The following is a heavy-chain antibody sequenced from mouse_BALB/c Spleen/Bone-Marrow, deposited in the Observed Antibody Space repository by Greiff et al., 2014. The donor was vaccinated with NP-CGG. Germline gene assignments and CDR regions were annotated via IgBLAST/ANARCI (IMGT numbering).Heavy chain of an antibody. D-gene: IGHD2-1*01. Sequence: VMLVESGPGLVAPSLSLSITCTVSGFSLNDYGVSWIRQPPGKGLEWLGVIWGGGSTYYNSALKSRLSISKDNSKSQVFLKMNSLQTDDTAMYYCAKQYGNYDWYFDVWGAGTTVTVSS. CDR1: GFSLNDYG. CDR3: AKQYGNYDWYFDV. CDR2: IWGGGST. J-gene: IGHJ1*01. V-gene: IGHV2-6-5*01.